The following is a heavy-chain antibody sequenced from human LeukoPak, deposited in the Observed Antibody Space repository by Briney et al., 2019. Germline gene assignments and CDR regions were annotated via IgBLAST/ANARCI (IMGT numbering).Heavy chain of an antibody. CDR3: ARDGGLHYYGMDV. J-gene: IGHJ6*02. CDR2: INPNSGGT. Sequence: GASVKVSCKASGYTFTGSYMHWVRQAPGQGLEWKGWINPNSGGTNYAQKFQGRVTMTRDTSISTVYMELSGLRSDDTAVYYCARDGGLHYYGMDVWGQGTTVTV. V-gene: IGHV1-2*02. D-gene: IGHD4-23*01. CDR1: GYTFTGSY.